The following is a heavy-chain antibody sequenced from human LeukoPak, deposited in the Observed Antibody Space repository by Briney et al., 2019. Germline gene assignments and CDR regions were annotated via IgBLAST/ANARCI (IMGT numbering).Heavy chain of an antibody. Sequence: GGSLRLSCAVSGFTFSSYAMSWVRQAPGKGLEWVSGTSGSGGSTYYADSVKGRFTISRDNSKNTLYLQMNSLRADDTAVYFCARATAVREIDFDYWGQGTLVTVSS. CDR2: TSGSGGST. V-gene: IGHV3-23*01. CDR1: GFTFSSYA. CDR3: ARATAVREIDFDY. D-gene: IGHD4-17*01. J-gene: IGHJ4*02.